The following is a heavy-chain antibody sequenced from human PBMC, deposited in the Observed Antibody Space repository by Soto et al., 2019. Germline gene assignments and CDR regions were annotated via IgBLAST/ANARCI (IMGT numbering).Heavy chain of an antibody. J-gene: IGHJ4*02. CDR3: ARGPATAPDAY. CDR2: INPSGGTT. V-gene: IGHV1-46*01. CDR1: GYIFTSYY. Sequence: QVQLAQSGTEVKKPGASVKVSCKTSGYIFTSYYIHWVRQAPGQGLEWMGIINPSGGTTTYAQKCQGRVTMTRDPSTSTVDMELSSLRSEDTAVYYCARGPATAPDAYWGLGTLVTVSS. D-gene: IGHD2-2*01.